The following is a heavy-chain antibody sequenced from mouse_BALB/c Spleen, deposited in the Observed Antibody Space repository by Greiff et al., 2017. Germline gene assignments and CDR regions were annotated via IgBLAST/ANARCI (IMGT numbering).Heavy chain of an antibody. CDR2: IWSDGST. CDR3: ARHELRRGFYYAMDY. V-gene: IGHV2-6-2*01. Sequence: VQLQQSGPDLVAPSQSLSITCTVSGFSLTSYGVHWVRQPPGKGLEWLVVIWSDGSTTYNSALKSRLSISKDNSKSQVFLKMNSLQTDDTAMYYCARHELRRGFYYAMDYWGQGTSVTVSS. D-gene: IGHD2-4*01. J-gene: IGHJ4*01. CDR1: GFSLTSYG.